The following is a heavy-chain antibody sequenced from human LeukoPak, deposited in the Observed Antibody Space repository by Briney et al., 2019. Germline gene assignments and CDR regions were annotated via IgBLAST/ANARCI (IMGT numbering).Heavy chain of an antibody. CDR2: IYYTGTS. J-gene: IGHJ3*02. D-gene: IGHD3-22*01. Sequence: SETLSLTCAVSGGSLSTHFWTWIRQPPGKGLEFIGNIYYTGTSNYNPSLKSRVTMSIDTAKNQFSLNLSSVTAADTAVYYCARDLNYYDGSTYYDAFDIWGQGTLVTVSS. V-gene: IGHV4-59*11. CDR3: ARDLNYYDGSTYYDAFDI. CDR1: GGSLSTHF.